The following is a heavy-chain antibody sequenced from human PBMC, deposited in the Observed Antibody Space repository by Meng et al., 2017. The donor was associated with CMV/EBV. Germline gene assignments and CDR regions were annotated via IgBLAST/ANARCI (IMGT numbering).Heavy chain of an antibody. Sequence: ESLKISCTVPGGSISSYYWSWIRQPPGKGLEWIGYIYYSGSTNYNPSLKSRVTISVDTSKNQFSLKLSSVTAADTAVYYCARDWITIFDYYYGMDVWGQGTTVTVSS. J-gene: IGHJ6*02. D-gene: IGHD3-3*01. CDR1: GGSISSYY. CDR3: ARDWITIFDYYYGMDV. V-gene: IGHV4-59*01. CDR2: IYYSGST.